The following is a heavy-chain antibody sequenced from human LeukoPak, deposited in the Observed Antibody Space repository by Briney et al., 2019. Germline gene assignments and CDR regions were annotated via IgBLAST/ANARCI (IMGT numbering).Heavy chain of an antibody. J-gene: IGHJ5*02. Sequence: SETLSLTCSVSGGSMYSSTYYWGWIRQPPGKGLEWIGTIYYSGSTYYNPSLKSRVTISVDTSKNQFSLKLSSVTAADTAVYYCARVSSSWDVGFDPWGQGTLVTVSS. CDR3: ARVSSSWDVGFDP. CDR1: GGSMYSSTYY. CDR2: IYYSGST. V-gene: IGHV4-39*07. D-gene: IGHD6-13*01.